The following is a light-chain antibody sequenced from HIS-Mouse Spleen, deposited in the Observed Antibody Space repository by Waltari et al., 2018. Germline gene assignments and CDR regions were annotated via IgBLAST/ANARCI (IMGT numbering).Light chain of an antibody. CDR3: MQALQTPYT. J-gene: IGKJ2*01. Sequence: IVLTQFPLSLPVTPGAPASISCSSSQSLLHSNGYNYLDWYLQKPGQSPQLLIYLGSNRASGVPDRFSGSGSGTDFTLKISRVEAEDVGVYYCMQALQTPYTFGQGTKLEIK. CDR2: LGS. CDR1: QSLLHSNGYNY. V-gene: IGKV2-28*01.